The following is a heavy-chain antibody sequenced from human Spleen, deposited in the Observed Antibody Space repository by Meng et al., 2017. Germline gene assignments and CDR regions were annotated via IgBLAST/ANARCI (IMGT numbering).Heavy chain of an antibody. CDR3: ARGIYYYYDSSGYSRAFDI. Sequence: SETLSLTCAVYGGSFSGYYWSWIRQPPGKGLEWIGEINHSGSTNYNPSLKSRVTISVDTSKNQFSLELRSVTAADTAVYYCARGIYYYYDSSGYSRAFDIWGQGTMVTVSS. D-gene: IGHD3-22*01. J-gene: IGHJ3*02. CDR2: INHSGST. CDR1: GGSFSGYY. V-gene: IGHV4-34*01.